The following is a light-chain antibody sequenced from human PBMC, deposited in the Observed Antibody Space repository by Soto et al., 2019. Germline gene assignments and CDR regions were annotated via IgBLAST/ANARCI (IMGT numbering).Light chain of an antibody. CDR3: PQYGSSPRT. CDR2: GAS. V-gene: IGKV3-20*01. Sequence: EIVLTQSPGTLSLSPGERATLSCRASQSVSSSYLAWYQQKPGQAPRLLIYGASSRATGIPDRFSGSGSGNEFTITISRLEPEDFAVSYCPQYGSSPRTFGQGTKVEIK. CDR1: QSVSSSY. J-gene: IGKJ1*01.